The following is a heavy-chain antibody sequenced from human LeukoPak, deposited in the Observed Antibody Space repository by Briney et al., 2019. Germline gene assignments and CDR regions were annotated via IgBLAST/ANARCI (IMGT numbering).Heavy chain of an antibody. V-gene: IGHV3-21*01. Sequence: PGGSLRLSCAASGFTFSSYSMNWVRQAPGKGLEWVSSISSSSSYIYYADSVKGRFAISRDNAKNSLYLQMNSLRAEDTAVYYCARDSPVGATFDYWGQGTLVTVSS. CDR1: GFTFSSYS. CDR2: ISSSSSYI. J-gene: IGHJ4*02. D-gene: IGHD1-26*01. CDR3: ARDSPVGATFDY.